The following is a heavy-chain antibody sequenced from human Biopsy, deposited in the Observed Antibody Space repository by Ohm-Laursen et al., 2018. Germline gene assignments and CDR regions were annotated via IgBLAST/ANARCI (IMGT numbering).Heavy chain of an antibody. J-gene: IGHJ4*02. Sequence: SMKVSCKASVGTFINYAISWVRQHPGQGLEWMGGIIPMFGTANYAQMFQGRVTISADESTSTSYMELSSLTTEDTAIYYCARGPHSGSHSCFDYWGRGTLVTVSS. CDR2: IIPMFGTA. D-gene: IGHD1-26*01. CDR1: VGTFINYA. CDR3: ARGPHSGSHSCFDY. V-gene: IGHV1-69*13.